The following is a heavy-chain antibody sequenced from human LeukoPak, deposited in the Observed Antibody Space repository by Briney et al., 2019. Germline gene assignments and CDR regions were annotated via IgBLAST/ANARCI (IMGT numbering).Heavy chain of an antibody. Sequence: PSETLSLTCAVSGYSISSGFHWGWIRQPPGKGLEWIGNMWPSGSTYYNPSFKSRVTISLDTSKNQFSLNLSAVTAADTAVYYCARFCSGWSFDNWGQGTQVTVSS. CDR1: GYSISSGFH. J-gene: IGHJ4*02. CDR3: ARFCSGWSFDN. V-gene: IGHV4-38-2*01. CDR2: MWPSGST. D-gene: IGHD6-19*01.